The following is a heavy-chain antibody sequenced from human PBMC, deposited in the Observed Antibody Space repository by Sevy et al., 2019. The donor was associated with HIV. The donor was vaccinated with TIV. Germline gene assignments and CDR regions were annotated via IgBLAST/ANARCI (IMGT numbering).Heavy chain of an antibody. V-gene: IGHV1-2*02. J-gene: IGHJ4*02. D-gene: IGHD4-17*01. Sequence: ASVKVSCKASGYSFTGYYIHWVRQAPGQGLEWMGWISPSVGVTKYAQKFQGRVTITSETSVSTAYMELSRLESDDTAVYYCARETLDYGDFAFWGQGTQVTVSS. CDR2: ISPSVGVT. CDR3: ARETLDYGDFAF. CDR1: GYSFTGYY.